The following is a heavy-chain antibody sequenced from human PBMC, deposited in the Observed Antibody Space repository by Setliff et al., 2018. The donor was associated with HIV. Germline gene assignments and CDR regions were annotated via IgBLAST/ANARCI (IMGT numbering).Heavy chain of an antibody. CDR1: GYSISSGYY. D-gene: IGHD2-8*01. V-gene: IGHV4-38-2*01. CDR2: IFHSAAT. Sequence: KTSETLSLTCAVSGYSISSGYYWGWIRQPPGKGLEWIGSIFHSAATNYSPSLKSRVTISLDTSKKQFSLRLNSVTAADTGVYYCARAPSCADSWCYMYYYYYYGMDVWGLGTTVTVSS. J-gene: IGHJ6*02. CDR3: ARAPSCADSWCYMYYYYYYGMDV.